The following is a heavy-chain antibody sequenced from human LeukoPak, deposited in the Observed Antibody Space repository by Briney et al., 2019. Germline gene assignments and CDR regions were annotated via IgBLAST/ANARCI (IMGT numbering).Heavy chain of an antibody. CDR1: GFTFSTFA. V-gene: IGHV3-23*01. Sequence: PGGSLRLSCAASGFTFSTFAMSWVRQAPGKGLEWVSAIRGSGDGTYYADSVKGRFTISRDNAKNSLYMQMNSLRAEDTAVYYCARDTFWSGNPYYYYMDVWGKGTTVTVSS. CDR3: ARDTFWSGNPYYYYMDV. D-gene: IGHD3-3*01. J-gene: IGHJ6*03. CDR2: IRGSGDGT.